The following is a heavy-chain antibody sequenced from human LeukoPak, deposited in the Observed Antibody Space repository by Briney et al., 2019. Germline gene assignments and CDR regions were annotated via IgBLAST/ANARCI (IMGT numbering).Heavy chain of an antibody. CDR1: GASISRYY. CDR3: ARLATRSTWYFDR. J-gene: IGHJ2*01. Sequence: SETLSLTCTVSGASISRYYWNWIRQSPGKGLEWIGCLYPSGSTNYNPSLKSRVSISVDTSKNQFSLNLNSVAAADTAVYYCARLATRSTWYFDRWGRGTLVTVSS. CDR2: LYPSGST. V-gene: IGHV4-4*09. D-gene: IGHD2-15*01.